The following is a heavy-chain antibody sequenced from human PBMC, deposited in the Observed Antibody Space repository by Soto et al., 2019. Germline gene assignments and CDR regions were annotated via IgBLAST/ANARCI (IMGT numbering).Heavy chain of an antibody. CDR1: GGSVSSGSYY. Sequence: PSETLSLTCTVSGGSVSSGSYYWSWIRQPPGKGLVLIGYIFYSGSTNYNPSLKSRVTISVDTSKNHFSLKLSSVTAADTAVYYCAGYDYYDSSGYYRNWFDPWGQGTLVTVSS. D-gene: IGHD3-22*01. J-gene: IGHJ5*02. CDR2: IFYSGST. V-gene: IGHV4-61*01. CDR3: AGYDYYDSSGYYRNWFDP.